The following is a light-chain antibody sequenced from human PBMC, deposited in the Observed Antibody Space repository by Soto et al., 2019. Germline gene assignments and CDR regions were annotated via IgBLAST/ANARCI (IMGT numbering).Light chain of an antibody. V-gene: IGKV3-20*01. CDR2: GAS. Sequence: VVISQSPGTLYLSPGERATLSCRASQSVSSSYLAWYQQKPGQAPRLLIYGASSRATGIPDRFSGSGSGTDFTLTISRLEPEDFAVYYCQQYGSSLFTFGPGTKVDIK. CDR3: QQYGSSLFT. CDR1: QSVSSSY. J-gene: IGKJ3*01.